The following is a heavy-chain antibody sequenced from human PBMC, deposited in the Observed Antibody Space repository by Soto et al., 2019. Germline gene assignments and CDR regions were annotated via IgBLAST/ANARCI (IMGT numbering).Heavy chain of an antibody. Sequence: ASVKVSCKASGYTFTSYAMHWVRQAPGQRLEWMGWINAGNGNTEYSQKFQGRVTIARDTSASTAYMELSSLRSEDTAVYYCARAYIRYFDWSLGYSGQGTLVTVSS. V-gene: IGHV1-3*01. D-gene: IGHD3-9*01. CDR2: INAGNGNT. J-gene: IGHJ4*02. CDR1: GYTFTSYA. CDR3: ARAYIRYFDWSLGY.